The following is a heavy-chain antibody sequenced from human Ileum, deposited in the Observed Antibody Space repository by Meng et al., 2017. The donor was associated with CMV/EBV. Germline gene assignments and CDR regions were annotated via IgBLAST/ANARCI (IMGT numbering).Heavy chain of an antibody. D-gene: IGHD6-6*01. Sequence: QVHRGQPGADVRKPGTSGKVHWKASGTTFAGNDIAWVRQAPGQGLEWMGWIDPNTGGTKYIQKLQGRVTSTGNTSISTAYMELSGLRFDDTAVYYCARRERISSVLEYWGQGTLVTVSS. CDR3: ARRERISSVLEY. CDR2: IDPNTGGT. J-gene: IGHJ4*02. CDR1: GTTFAGND. V-gene: IGHV1-2*01.